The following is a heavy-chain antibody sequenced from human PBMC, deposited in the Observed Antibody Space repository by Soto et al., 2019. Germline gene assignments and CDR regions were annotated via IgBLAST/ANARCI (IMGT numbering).Heavy chain of an antibody. J-gene: IGHJ3*02. CDR3: ARVRGGPPEAFHX. V-gene: IGHV6-1*01. D-gene: IGHD3-10*01. CDR1: VDSVSSNSAA. Sequence: HSQSLSLNCAISVDSVSSNSAAWNWLRQSPSGGLECLRSTYYRSKWYTDSVVSLKSRITINTDTSKKQFSLQLNSVTPEDTAVYYCARVRGGPPEAFHXWGQGTVVTVS. CDR2: TYYRSKWYT.